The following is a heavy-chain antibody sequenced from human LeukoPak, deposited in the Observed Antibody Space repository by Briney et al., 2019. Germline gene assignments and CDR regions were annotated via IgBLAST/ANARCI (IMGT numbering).Heavy chain of an antibody. CDR2: IRSKANAYAT. Sequence: PGGSLRLSCAASGFTFSGSAMPWVRQASGKGLEWVGRIRSKANAYATAYADSVKGRFTISRDDTKNTAYLQMNRLKNEDTAVYYCTRRGGAHDFWGQGTLVTVSS. V-gene: IGHV3-73*01. J-gene: IGHJ4*02. CDR1: GFTFSGSA. D-gene: IGHD4-17*01. CDR3: TRRGGAHDF.